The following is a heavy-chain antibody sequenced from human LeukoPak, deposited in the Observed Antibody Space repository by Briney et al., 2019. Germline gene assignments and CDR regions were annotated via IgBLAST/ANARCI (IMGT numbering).Heavy chain of an antibody. Sequence: GGSLRLSRAASGFTFSSYGMHWVRQAPGKGLEWVAFIRYDGSNKFYADSVKGRFTISRDNSKNTLYLQMNSLRAEDTAVYYCAKDLGGGSYSLPQDYWGQGTLVTVSS. V-gene: IGHV3-30*02. CDR3: AKDLGGGSYSLPQDY. D-gene: IGHD1-26*01. CDR2: IRYDGSNK. CDR1: GFTFSSYG. J-gene: IGHJ4*02.